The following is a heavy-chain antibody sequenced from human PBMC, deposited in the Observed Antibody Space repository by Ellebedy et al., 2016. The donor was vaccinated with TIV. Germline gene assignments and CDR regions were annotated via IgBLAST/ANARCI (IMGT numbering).Heavy chain of an antibody. CDR2: IHTSGST. J-gene: IGHJ6*02. V-gene: IGHV4-59*10. Sequence: MPGGSLRLSCAVYSGSFSGYYWSWVRQLAGKGLECIGRIHTSGSTSYNPSLESRVTMSVDTARNQFSLKLTSVTAADTAVYYCASLNPIYGVDVWGQGTTVTVSS. CDR1: SGSFSGYY. CDR3: ASLNPIYGVDV.